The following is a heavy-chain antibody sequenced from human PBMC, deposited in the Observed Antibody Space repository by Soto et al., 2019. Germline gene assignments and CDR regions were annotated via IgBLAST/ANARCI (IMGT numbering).Heavy chain of an antibody. CDR3: ARDLAYAFDY. V-gene: IGHV3-48*02. D-gene: IGHD4-17*01. J-gene: IGHJ4*02. Sequence: PGGSLRLSCAASGFIFSSFSMNWIHQAPGKGLEWLSYIRSDSNHIGYADSVRGRFTISSDIAKNSLFLQMGSLRDEDTAVYYCARDLAYAFDYWGQGTLVTVSS. CDR1: GFIFSSFS. CDR2: IRSDSNHI.